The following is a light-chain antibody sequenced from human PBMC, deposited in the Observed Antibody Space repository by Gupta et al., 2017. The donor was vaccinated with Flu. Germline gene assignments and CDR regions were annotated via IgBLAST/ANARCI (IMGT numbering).Light chain of an antibody. V-gene: IGKV1-39*01. CDR3: QQSYSTLGLT. Sequence: DIQMTQSPSSLSASAGDRVTITCRASQSINSYLNWYQQKPGKAPKLLIYAASSLQSGVPSRFSGSGSGTDFTLTISSLQPEDFATYYCQQSYSTLGLTFGGGTKVEIK. J-gene: IGKJ4*01. CDR2: AAS. CDR1: QSINSY.